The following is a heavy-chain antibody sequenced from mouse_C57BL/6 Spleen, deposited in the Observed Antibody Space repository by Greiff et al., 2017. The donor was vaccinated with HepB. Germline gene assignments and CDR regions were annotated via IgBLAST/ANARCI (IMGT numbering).Heavy chain of an antibody. D-gene: IGHD1-1*01. V-gene: IGHV1-64*01. CDR3: ARHYGSSYGIWDY. J-gene: IGHJ2*01. CDR1: GYTFTSYW. Sequence: VKLQQPGAELVKPGASVKLSCKASGYTFTSYWMHWVKQRPGQGLEWIGMIHPNSGSTNYNEKFKSKATLTVDKSSSTAYMQLSSLTSEDSAVYYCARHYGSSYGIWDYWGQGTTLTVSS. CDR2: IHPNSGST.